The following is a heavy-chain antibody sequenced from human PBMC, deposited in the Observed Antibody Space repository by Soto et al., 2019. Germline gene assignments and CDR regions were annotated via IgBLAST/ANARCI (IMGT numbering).Heavy chain of an antibody. D-gene: IGHD4-17*01. Sequence: GGSLRLSCSASGFTFSSYAMHWVRQAPGKGLEYVSAISSNGGSTYYADSVKGRFTISRDNSKNTLYLQMSSLRAEDTAVYYCVKSLEMDHYGDPYYYYGMDVWGQGTTVTVSS. V-gene: IGHV3-64D*06. CDR1: GFTFSSYA. CDR3: VKSLEMDHYGDPYYYYGMDV. CDR2: ISSNGGST. J-gene: IGHJ6*02.